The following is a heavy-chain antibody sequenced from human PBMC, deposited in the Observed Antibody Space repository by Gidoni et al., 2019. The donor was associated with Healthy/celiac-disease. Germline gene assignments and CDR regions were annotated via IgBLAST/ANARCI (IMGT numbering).Heavy chain of an antibody. V-gene: IGHV1-24*01. CDR2: FDPEDGET. J-gene: IGHJ6*02. Sequence: QVQLVQSGAEVKQLGASVKASCEVFGYTFPELSMHWVRQAPGKGLEWMGGFDPEDGETIYAQKFQGRVTMTEDTSTDTAYMELSSLRSEDTAVYYCATDLAGHMTTGPYYYYGMDVWGQGTTVTVSS. CDR1: GYTFPELS. D-gene: IGHD4-17*01. CDR3: ATDLAGHMTTGPYYYYGMDV.